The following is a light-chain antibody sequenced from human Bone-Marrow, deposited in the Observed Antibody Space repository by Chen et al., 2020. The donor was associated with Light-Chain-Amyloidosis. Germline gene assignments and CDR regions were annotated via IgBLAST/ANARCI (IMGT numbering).Light chain of an antibody. CDR2: DNR. Sequence: SYVLTQPPSVSVAPGQTARITCGGNNIERQSVNWYHLKPGQAPVLVVYDNRDWPSGIPNRFGGSEGGTPAPLTRGWVGAGEGGVNYCQVRHDVREQGVLGEGAKLTVL. CDR3: QVRHDVREQGV. V-gene: IGLV3-21*02. J-gene: IGLJ3*02. CDR1: NIERQS.